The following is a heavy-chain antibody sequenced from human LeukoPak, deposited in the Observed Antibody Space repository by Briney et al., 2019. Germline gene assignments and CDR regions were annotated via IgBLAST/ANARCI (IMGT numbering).Heavy chain of an antibody. D-gene: IGHD3-16*02. Sequence: PSETLSLTCAVSGYSISSGSYWGWIRQPPGKGLEWIGSIYHSGSTYYNPSLKSRVTISVDTSKNQFSLKLSSVTAADTAVYYCARVHYYDYVWGSYRYMGGSFDYWGQGTLVTVSS. CDR3: ARVHYYDYVWGSYRYMGGSFDY. J-gene: IGHJ4*02. CDR2: IYHSGST. V-gene: IGHV4-38-2*01. CDR1: GYSISSGSY.